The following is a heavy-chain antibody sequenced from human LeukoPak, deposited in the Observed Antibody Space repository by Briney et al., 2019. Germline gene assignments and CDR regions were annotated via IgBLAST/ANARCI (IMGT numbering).Heavy chain of an antibody. J-gene: IGHJ2*01. CDR1: GFTFSSYA. Sequence: GGSLRLSCAASGFTFSSYAMHWVRQAPGKGLEWVAVISYDGSNKYYADSVKGRFTISRDNSKNTLYLQMNSLRAEDTAVYYCARAGRRGYSYGYWCFDLWGRGTLVTVSS. CDR3: ARAGRRGYSYGYWCFDL. D-gene: IGHD5-18*01. CDR2: ISYDGSNK. V-gene: IGHV3-30-3*01.